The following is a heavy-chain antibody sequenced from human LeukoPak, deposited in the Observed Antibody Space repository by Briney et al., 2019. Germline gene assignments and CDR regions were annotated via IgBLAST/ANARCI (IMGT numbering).Heavy chain of an antibody. CDR2: INPNSGGT. D-gene: IGHD3-10*01. Sequence: GASVKVSCKASGYTFTGYYMHWVRQAPGQGLEWMGWINPNSGGTNYAQKFQGRVTMTRDTSISTAYMELSRLRSDDTAVYYCARERITMVRGDSSHNWFDPWGQGTLVTVSS. CDR3: ARERITMVRGDSSHNWFDP. CDR1: GYTFTGYY. J-gene: IGHJ5*02. V-gene: IGHV1-2*02.